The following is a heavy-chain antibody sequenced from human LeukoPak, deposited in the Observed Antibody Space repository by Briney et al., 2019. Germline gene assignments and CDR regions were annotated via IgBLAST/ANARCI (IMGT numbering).Heavy chain of an antibody. V-gene: IGHV3-15*01. J-gene: IGHJ4*02. CDR1: GFTFSNAW. D-gene: IGHD1-26*01. CDR3: TTDGVGVEGATYDN. Sequence: GGSLRLSCAASGFTFSNAWMAWVRQAPGKGLEWVGRIKTKAHGGTIEYAAPVKSNFTISRDDSKNTLYLQMNSLKTEDAAVYYCTTDGVGVEGATYDNWGQGTLVSVSS. CDR2: IKTKAHGGTI.